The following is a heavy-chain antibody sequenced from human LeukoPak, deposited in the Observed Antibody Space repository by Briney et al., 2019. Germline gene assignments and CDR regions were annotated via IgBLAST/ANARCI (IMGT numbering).Heavy chain of an antibody. D-gene: IGHD3-3*01. Sequence: PSGTLSLTCTVSGGSISSGSYYWSWIRQPAGKGLEWIGRIYTSGSTNYNPSLKSRVTISVDTSKNQFSLKLSSVTAADTAVYYCARELGENYDFWSGYYTLDYWGQGTLVTVSS. J-gene: IGHJ4*02. CDR1: GGSISSGSYY. V-gene: IGHV4-61*02. CDR3: ARELGENYDFWSGYYTLDY. CDR2: IYTSGST.